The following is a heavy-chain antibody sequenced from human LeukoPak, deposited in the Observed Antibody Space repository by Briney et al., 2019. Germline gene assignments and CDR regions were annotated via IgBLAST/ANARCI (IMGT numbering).Heavy chain of an antibody. Sequence: SETLSLTCTVSGGSISSSSYYWGWIRQPPGKGLEWIGSIYYSGSTYYNPSLKSRVTISVDTSKNQFSLKLSSVTAADTAVYYCARKGDGGIAAASNWFDPWGQGTLVTVSS. D-gene: IGHD6-13*01. CDR3: ARKGDGGIAAASNWFDP. CDR1: GGSISSSSYY. V-gene: IGHV4-39*01. CDR2: IYYSGST. J-gene: IGHJ5*02.